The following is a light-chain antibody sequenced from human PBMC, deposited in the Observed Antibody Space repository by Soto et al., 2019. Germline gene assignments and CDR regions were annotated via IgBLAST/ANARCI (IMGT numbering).Light chain of an antibody. CDR3: QQTDTTPYT. J-gene: IGKJ2*01. CDR2: AAA. V-gene: IGKV1-39*01. Sequence: DIKMTQSPSSLSAFVGDRVTISCRASQDIGTYLNWYQQAPGKAPKLLIYAAATLQSGVPSRFIGSGSGTDFTLTISRLQPPDFATYFCQQTDTTPYTFGQGTKLEIK. CDR1: QDIGTY.